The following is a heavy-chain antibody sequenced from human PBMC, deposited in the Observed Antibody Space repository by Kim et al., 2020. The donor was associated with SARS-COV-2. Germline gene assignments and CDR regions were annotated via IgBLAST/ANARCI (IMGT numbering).Heavy chain of an antibody. V-gene: IGHV2-5*02. J-gene: IGHJ4*02. CDR2: IFWDDDK. CDR1: GFSLSTSGVG. D-gene: IGHD3-22*01. Sequence: SGPTLVNPTQTLTLTCTFSGFSLSTSGVGVGWIRQPPGKALEWLTLIFWDDDKRYSPSLNNRLTITKDTSKSQVVLTMTNMDPVDTATYYCAHTLTDYFDSSGSPVQFFDSWRQGTLVTVSS. CDR3: AHTLTDYFDSSGSPVQFFDS.